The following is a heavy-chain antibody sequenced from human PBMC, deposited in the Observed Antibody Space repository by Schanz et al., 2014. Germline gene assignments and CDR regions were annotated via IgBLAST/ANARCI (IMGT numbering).Heavy chain of an antibody. CDR1: GFTLSNSD. Sequence: VQLVESGGGLVQPGGSLRLSCAASGFTLSNSDMHWVRQGTGKGLEWVSTIGYLGDTYYPDSVKGRFTISRDNSKNTLYLQMNSLRAEDTAVYYCARDLEGYDGGGGGFDPWGQGTLVTVSS. CDR3: ARDLEGYDGGGGGFDP. CDR2: IGYLGDT. J-gene: IGHJ5*02. V-gene: IGHV3-13*01. D-gene: IGHD2-21*01.